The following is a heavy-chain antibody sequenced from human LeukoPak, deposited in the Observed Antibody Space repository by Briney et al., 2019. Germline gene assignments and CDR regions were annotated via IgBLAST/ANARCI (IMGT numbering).Heavy chain of an antibody. V-gene: IGHV2-70*04. CDR3: ARIPPGGSYAHDY. CDR2: IDWDDDK. CDR1: GFSLSTSGMR. J-gene: IGHJ4*02. D-gene: IGHD3-16*01. Sequence: SGPALVKPTQTLTLTCSFSGFSLSTSGMRVTWIRLPPGKALEWLTRIDWDDDKFYSTSLKTRLTISKDTSKNQVVLTMTNMDPVDTATYYCARIPPGGSYAHDYWGQGTLVTVSS.